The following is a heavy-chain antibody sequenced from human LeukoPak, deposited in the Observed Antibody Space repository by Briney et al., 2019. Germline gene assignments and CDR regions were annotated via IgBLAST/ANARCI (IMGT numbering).Heavy chain of an antibody. CDR3: ARDHDYIWGSYRIPLDY. J-gene: IGHJ4*02. V-gene: IGHV3-48*02. Sequence: RGSLRVSCAASGLTSSCYNMNWVRHAPGLVLHWVSLLSSSSSSIYYADSVKGRFTISRDNAKNSLYLQMNSLRDEDTAVYYCARDHDYIWGSYRIPLDYWGRGTLVTVSS. D-gene: IGHD3-16*02. CDR2: LSSSSSSI. CDR1: GLTSSCYN.